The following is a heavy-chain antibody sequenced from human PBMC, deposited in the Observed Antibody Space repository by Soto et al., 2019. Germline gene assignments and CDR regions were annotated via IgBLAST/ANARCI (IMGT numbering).Heavy chain of an antibody. V-gene: IGHV4-31*03. CDR1: GGSISSGGYY. CDR3: ARAFHPQGWFDP. CDR2: IYYSGST. Sequence: SETLSLTCTVSGGSISSGGYYWSWIRQHPGKGLEWIGYIYYSGSTYYNPSLKSRVTISVDTSKNQFSLKLSSVTAADTAVYYCARAFHPQGWFDPWGQGTLVTVSS. J-gene: IGHJ5*02.